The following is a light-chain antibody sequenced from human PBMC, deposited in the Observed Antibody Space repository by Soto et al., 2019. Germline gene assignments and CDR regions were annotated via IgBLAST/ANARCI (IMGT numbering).Light chain of an antibody. CDR2: AAS. Sequence: DIQMTQSPSSLSASVGDRVTITCRASQSISSYLHWYQQKPGKAPKLLIYAASSLQSGVPSRFSGTGSGTDFTLSISSLQPEDFANYYCQQTYSIPGTFGQGTKVEIK. V-gene: IGKV1-39*01. J-gene: IGKJ1*01. CDR3: QQTYSIPGT. CDR1: QSISSY.